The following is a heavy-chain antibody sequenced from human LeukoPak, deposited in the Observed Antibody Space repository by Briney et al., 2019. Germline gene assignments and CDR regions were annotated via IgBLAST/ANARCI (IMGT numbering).Heavy chain of an antibody. CDR2: ISYDGSNK. D-gene: IGHD2-15*01. CDR3: AKLSWGLGYCSGGSCYSKDY. V-gene: IGHV3-30*18. Sequence: GGSLRLSCGASGFTFSSYGMHWVRQAPGKGLEWVAVISYDGSNKYYADSVKGRFTISRDNSKNTLYLQMNSLRAEDTAVYYCAKLSWGLGYCSGGSCYSKDYWGQGTLVTVSS. CDR1: GFTFSSYG. J-gene: IGHJ4*02.